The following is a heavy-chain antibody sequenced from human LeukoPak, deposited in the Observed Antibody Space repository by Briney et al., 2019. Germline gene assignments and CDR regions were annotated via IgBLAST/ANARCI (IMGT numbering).Heavy chain of an antibody. CDR1: GGSISSSSYY. D-gene: IGHD3-22*01. J-gene: IGHJ5*02. Sequence: PSETLSLTCTVSGGSISSSSYYWGWIRQPPGKGLEWIGSIYYSGSTYYNPSPKSRVTISVDTSKNQFSLKLSSVTAADTAVYYCARHGDYYDSSGPYGFDPWGQGTLVTVSS. CDR3: ARHGDYYDSSGPYGFDP. V-gene: IGHV4-39*01. CDR2: IYYSGST.